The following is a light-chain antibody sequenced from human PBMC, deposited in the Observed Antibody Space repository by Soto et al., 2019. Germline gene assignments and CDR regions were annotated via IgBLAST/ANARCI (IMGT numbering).Light chain of an antibody. CDR3: QQYNNWPPS. CDR1: QSVSSN. V-gene: IGKV3-15*01. CDR2: GAS. Sequence: EIVMTQSPATLSVSPGERATLSCRASQSVSSNIAWYQQKPGQAPSLLIYGASAMATGIPARFSGSGAGTEFTLTNSSLQSEEFAVYACQQYNNWPPSFGPGTKVDIK. J-gene: IGKJ3*01.